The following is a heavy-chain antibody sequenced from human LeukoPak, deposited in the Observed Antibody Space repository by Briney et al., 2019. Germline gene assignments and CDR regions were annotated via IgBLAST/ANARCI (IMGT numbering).Heavy chain of an antibody. CDR3: AKDQPGNYDSWSGYYTGIFDY. CDR2: ISGSGGST. V-gene: IGHV3-23*01. J-gene: IGHJ4*02. Sequence: GGSLRLSCAASGFTFSSHGMNWVRQAPGKGLEWVSAISGSGGSTYYADSVKGRFTISRDNSKNTLYLQMNSLRAEDTAVYYCAKDQPGNYDSWSGYYTGIFDYWGQGTLVTVSS. D-gene: IGHD3-3*01. CDR1: GFTFSSHG.